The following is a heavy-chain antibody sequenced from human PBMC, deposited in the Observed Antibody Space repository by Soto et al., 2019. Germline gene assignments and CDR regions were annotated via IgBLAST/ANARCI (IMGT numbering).Heavy chain of an antibody. V-gene: IGHV4-59*03. CDR3: AGGGSIVVATRLLMDV. CDR2: ICNSGST. D-gene: IGHD3-22*01. Sequence: QVQLQESGPGLVKPSETLSLTCTVSGGSIRSYCWTWIRQPPGEGLEWIGCICNSGSTNYNPSLMSRVTISVDTQMNQFSLQLSSVTVADTAFYYGAGGGSIVVATRLLMDVWGKGTTVTVSS. J-gene: IGHJ6*03. CDR1: GGSIRSYC.